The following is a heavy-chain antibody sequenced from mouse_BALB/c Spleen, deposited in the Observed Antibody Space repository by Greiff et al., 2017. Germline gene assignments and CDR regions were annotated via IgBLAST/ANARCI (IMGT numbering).Heavy chain of an antibody. V-gene: IGHV2-9-2*01. CDR3: VRDRGSTGDY. Sequence: VKLMESGPGLVAPSQSLSITCTVSGFSLTSYDISWIRQPPGKGLEWLGVIWTGGGTNYNSAFMSRLSISKDNSKSQVFLKMNSLQTDDTAIYYCVRDRGSTGDYWGQGTTLTVSS. CDR1: GFSLTSYD. J-gene: IGHJ2*01. CDR2: IWTGGGT.